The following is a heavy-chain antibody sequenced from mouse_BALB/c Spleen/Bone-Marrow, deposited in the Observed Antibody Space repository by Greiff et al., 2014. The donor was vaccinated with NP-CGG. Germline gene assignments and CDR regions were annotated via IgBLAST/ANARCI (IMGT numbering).Heavy chain of an antibody. CDR2: IYPANGYT. CDR1: GFNFKDSY. Sequence: VQLQQSGAELVKPGASVKLSCTASGFNFKDSYMHWVKQRPEQGLEWIGRIYPANGYTKYDPKFQGKATLAVDKSSSTAYMQRRSLASEDTAVYYGAREYGNYDFDYWGQGTTLTVSS. D-gene: IGHD2-10*02. J-gene: IGHJ2*01. V-gene: IGHV14-3*02. CDR3: AREYGNYDFDY.